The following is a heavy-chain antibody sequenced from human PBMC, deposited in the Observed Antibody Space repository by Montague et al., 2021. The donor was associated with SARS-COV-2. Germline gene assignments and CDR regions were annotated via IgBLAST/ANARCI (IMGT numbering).Heavy chain of an antibody. Sequence: CAISGDSVWGEKAGWKWIRQTPSGGFGRQGRSHYRSERTSDYATSVEGRISIDPDTSKNQFFLHLRSVTPEDTGVYYCVRDTGSAQAGFDAWGQGTLVTVSS. J-gene: IGHJ4*01. CDR3: VRDTGSAQAGFDA. D-gene: IGHD4-17*01. CDR1: GDSVWGEKAG. CDR2: SHYRSERTS. V-gene: IGHV6-1*01.